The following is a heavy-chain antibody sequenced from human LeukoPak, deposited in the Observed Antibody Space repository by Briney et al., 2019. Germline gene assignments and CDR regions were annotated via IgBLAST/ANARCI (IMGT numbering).Heavy chain of an antibody. D-gene: IGHD3-10*01. CDR3: TTYPKALYYSSPN. Sequence: GGSLRLSCAAPGFTLSDAWMSWVRQAPGKGLEWGGRIKSRADDGTADYGAPVKCRFTISRDDSENTLFLQMNSLKTEDTAVYYCTTYPKALYYSSPNWGQGTLVTVSS. J-gene: IGHJ4*02. CDR1: GFTLSDAW. V-gene: IGHV3-15*01. CDR2: IKSRADDGTA.